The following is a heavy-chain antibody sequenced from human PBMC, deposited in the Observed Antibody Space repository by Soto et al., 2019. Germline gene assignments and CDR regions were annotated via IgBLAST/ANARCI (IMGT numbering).Heavy chain of an antibody. CDR1: GFTFSSYG. D-gene: IGHD5-18*01. CDR3: AKNVDTTMVTYAFDI. V-gene: IGHV3-33*06. Sequence: GGSLRLSCAASGFTFSSYGMHWVRQAPGKGLEWVAVIWYDGSNKYYADSVKGRFTISRDNSKNTLYLQMNSLRAEDTAVYNCAKNVDTTMVTYAFDIWGQGTMVTVSS. J-gene: IGHJ3*02. CDR2: IWYDGSNK.